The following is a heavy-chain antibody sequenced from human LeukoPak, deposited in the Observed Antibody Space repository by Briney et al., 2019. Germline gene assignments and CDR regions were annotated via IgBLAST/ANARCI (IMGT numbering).Heavy chain of an antibody. V-gene: IGHV1-18*01. D-gene: IGHD3-22*01. CDR1: GYTFTTYA. CDR2: VSAYNGNT. CDR3: ARDQDEYDKGGINWFDP. Sequence: GASVKVSCKASGYTFTTYAISWVRQAPGQGLEWMGWVSAYNGNTNYAQKLQGRVTMTTDTSTSTAYMELRSLRSDDTAVYYCARDQDEYDKGGINWFDPWGQGTLVTVSS. J-gene: IGHJ5*02.